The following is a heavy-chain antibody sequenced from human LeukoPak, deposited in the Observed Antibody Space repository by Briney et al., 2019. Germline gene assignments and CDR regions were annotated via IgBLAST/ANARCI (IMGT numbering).Heavy chain of an antibody. V-gene: IGHV3-48*03. J-gene: IGHJ4*02. Sequence: GGSLRLSCAASGFTFSSYEMNWVRQAPGKGLEWESYISSSGSTIYYADSVKGRFTISRDNAKNSLYLHMSSLRAEDTAVYYCARDHGGGVMWYFDYWGQGTLVTVSS. CDR3: ARDHGGGVMWYFDY. CDR1: GFTFSSYE. CDR2: ISSSGSTI. D-gene: IGHD3-16*01.